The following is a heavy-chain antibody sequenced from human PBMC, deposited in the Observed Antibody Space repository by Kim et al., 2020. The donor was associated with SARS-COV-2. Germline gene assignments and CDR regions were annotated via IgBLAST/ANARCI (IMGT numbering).Heavy chain of an antibody. J-gene: IGHJ4*02. D-gene: IGHD2-8*02. CDR1: GYSFTSYW. V-gene: IGHV5-51*01. Sequence: GESLKISCKGSGYSFTSYWIGWVRQMPGKGLEWLGIIYPGDSDTRYSPSFQGQVTISADKSISTAYLQWSSLKASDTAVYYCARLVEKWHGKSVYFDYWGQGTLVTVSS. CDR2: IYPGDSDT. CDR3: ARLVEKWHGKSVYFDY.